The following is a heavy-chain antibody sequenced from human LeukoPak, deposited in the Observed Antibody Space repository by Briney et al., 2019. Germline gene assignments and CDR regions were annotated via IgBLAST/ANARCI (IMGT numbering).Heavy chain of an antibody. CDR1: GFTFSSYA. CDR3: AKHRGQYFDY. D-gene: IGHD5-12*01. CDR2: ISDRGCST. J-gene: IGHJ4*02. V-gene: IGHV3-23*01. Sequence: PGGSLRLSCAASGFTFSSYAMSWVRQAPGKGLEWVSAISDRGCSTYYADSVKGRFTISRDNSKNTLYLQMNSLRAEDTALYYCAKHRGQYFDYWGQGTLVTVSS.